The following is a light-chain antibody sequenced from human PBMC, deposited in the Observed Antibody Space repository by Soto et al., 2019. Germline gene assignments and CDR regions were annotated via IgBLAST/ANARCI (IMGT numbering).Light chain of an antibody. CDR2: TNN. Sequence: QSVLTQPPSASGTPGQRVTISCSGSSSNIGINYVYWYQQLPGTAPKLLIYTNNQRPSGLPDRFSGSKSGTSTSLAISGLRSEDEADYYCASWDDSLSGKVFGRGTKLTVL. CDR3: ASWDDSLSGKV. CDR1: SSNIGINY. J-gene: IGLJ3*02. V-gene: IGLV1-47*01.